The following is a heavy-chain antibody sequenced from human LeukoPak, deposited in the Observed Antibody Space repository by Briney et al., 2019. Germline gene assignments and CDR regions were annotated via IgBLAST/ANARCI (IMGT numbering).Heavy chain of an antibody. D-gene: IGHD1-1*01. CDR3: ARDGGPNWNYLYYGMDV. CDR1: GFTFSSYS. CDR2: ISVSGSYI. Sequence: GGSLRLSCAASGFTFSSYSMSWVRQVPGKGLEWVSSISVSGSYIYYADSLKGRFTISRDNAKNSLYLQMNSLRAEDTAVYYCARDGGPNWNYLYYGMDVWGQGTTVTVSS. V-gene: IGHV3-21*01. J-gene: IGHJ6*02.